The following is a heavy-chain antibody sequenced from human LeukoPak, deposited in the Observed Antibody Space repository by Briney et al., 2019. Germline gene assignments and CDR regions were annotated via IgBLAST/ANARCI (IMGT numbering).Heavy chain of an antibody. J-gene: IGHJ4*02. V-gene: IGHV1-46*01. CDR2: INPSGGST. D-gene: IGHD3-10*01. CDR3: ARGSYGSGSYYLAFFDY. Sequence: GASVKVSCKASGYTFTDYYMHWVRQAPGQGLEWMGIINPSGGSTSYAQKFQGRVTMTGDTSTSTVYMELSSLRSEDTAVYYCARGSYGSGSYYLAFFDYWGQGTLVTVSS. CDR1: GYTFTDYY.